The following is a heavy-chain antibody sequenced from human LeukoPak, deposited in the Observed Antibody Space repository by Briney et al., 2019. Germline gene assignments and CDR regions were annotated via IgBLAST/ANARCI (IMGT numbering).Heavy chain of an antibody. CDR2: INHSGST. CDR3: ARGRVGYCSGGSCFRYRFDP. Sequence: SETLSLTCAVYGGSFSGYYWSWIRQPPGKGLEWIGEINHSGSTNYNPSLKSRVTISVDTSKNQFSLKLSSVTAADTAVYYCARGRVGYCSGGSCFRYRFDPWGQGTLVTVSS. V-gene: IGHV4-34*01. D-gene: IGHD2-15*01. J-gene: IGHJ5*02. CDR1: GGSFSGYY.